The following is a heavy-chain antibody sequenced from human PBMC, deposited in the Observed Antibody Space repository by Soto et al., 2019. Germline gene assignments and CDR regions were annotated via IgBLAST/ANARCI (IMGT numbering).Heavy chain of an antibody. J-gene: IGHJ4*02. CDR1: GGTFKNNG. Sequence: QVHLVQSGAEVKKAGSSVKVSCKAPGGTFKNNGISWVRQAPGQGLEWMGGIIPVFGTTNYAQKFQGRLTITAEDFTRTVYMEMSRLRYEDTAVYYCASESGVAVATILYYFDYWGPGTLVTVSS. D-gene: IGHD5-12*01. V-gene: IGHV1-69*01. CDR2: IIPVFGTT. CDR3: ASESGVAVATILYYFDY.